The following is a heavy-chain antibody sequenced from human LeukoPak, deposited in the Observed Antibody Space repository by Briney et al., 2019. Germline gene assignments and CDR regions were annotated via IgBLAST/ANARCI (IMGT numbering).Heavy chain of an antibody. V-gene: IGHV3-53*01. D-gene: IGHD5-12*01. Sequence: PGGSLRLSCAASGFTVSSNYMSWVRQAPGKGLEWVSVIYSGGSTYYADSVKGRFTISRDNSKNTLYLQMNSLRAEDTAVYYCARGEVATIGYYYYYMDVWGKGTTVTISS. CDR2: IYSGGST. J-gene: IGHJ6*03. CDR1: GFTVSSNY. CDR3: ARGEVATIGYYYYYMDV.